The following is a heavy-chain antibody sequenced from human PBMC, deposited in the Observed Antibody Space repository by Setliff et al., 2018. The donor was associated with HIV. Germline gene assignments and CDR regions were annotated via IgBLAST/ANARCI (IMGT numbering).Heavy chain of an antibody. CDR3: ARMISFSPCFDY. CDR2: IDWDDDK. CDR1: GFSLSTSGMC. J-gene: IGHJ4*02. V-gene: IGHV2-70*11. Sequence: TLVNPTQTPTLTCTFSGFSLSTSGMCVSWIRQPPGKALEWLARIDWDDDKYYSTSLKTRLTISKDTSKNQVVLKMTNMDPADTAAYYCARMISFSPCFDYWGQGTVVT.